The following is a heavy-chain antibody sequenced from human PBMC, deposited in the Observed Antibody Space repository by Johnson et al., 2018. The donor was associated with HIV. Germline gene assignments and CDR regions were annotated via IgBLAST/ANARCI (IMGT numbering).Heavy chain of an antibody. CDR2: IKQDGSEK. D-gene: IGHD4-11*01. Sequence: VQLVESGGGLVQPGGSLRLSCVVSGFTFRSYWMTWVRQAPGKGLEWVANIKQDGSEKYYVDSVKGRFTISRDNAKNSLYLQMNGRRAEDTAVYYCARNEYSNYGGRDAFDIWGQGTMVTVPS. J-gene: IGHJ3*02. CDR1: GFTFRSYW. CDR3: ARNEYSNYGGRDAFDI. V-gene: IGHV3-7*01.